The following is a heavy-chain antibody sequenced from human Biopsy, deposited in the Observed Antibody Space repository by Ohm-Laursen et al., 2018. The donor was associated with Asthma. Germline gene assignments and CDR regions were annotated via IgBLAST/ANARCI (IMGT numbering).Heavy chain of an antibody. D-gene: IGHD6-6*01. CDR2: IFFDGSNK. CDR1: GFTFHNYV. J-gene: IGHJ4*02. V-gene: IGHV3-30-3*01. CDR3: ARGKTWGRSYYFDY. Sequence: SLRLSCAASGFTFHNYVMHWVRQAPGKGLEWVAGIFFDGSNKYYADSVRGRFTISRDNSKDTLYLQVNSLRGDDTAVYYCARGKTWGRSYYFDYWGQGTLVTVSS.